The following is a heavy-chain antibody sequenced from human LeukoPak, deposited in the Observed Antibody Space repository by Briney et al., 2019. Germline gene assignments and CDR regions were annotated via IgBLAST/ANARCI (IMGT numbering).Heavy chain of an antibody. D-gene: IGHD1-26*01. CDR1: GYTFTTYG. J-gene: IGHJ4*02. Sequence: ASVKVSCRSSGYTFTTYGITWVRQAPGQGLEWMGWINPNSGGANYAQKFLGRVTMTRDTSISTAYMELSGLRSDDTAMYYCARVQMGVPGNYFDYWGQGARVTVSS. V-gene: IGHV1-2*02. CDR3: ARVQMGVPGNYFDY. CDR2: INPNSGGA.